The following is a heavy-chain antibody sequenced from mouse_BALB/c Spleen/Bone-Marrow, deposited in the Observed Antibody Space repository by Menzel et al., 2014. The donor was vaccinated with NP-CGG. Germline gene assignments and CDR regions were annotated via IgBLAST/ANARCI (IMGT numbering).Heavy chain of an antibody. CDR3: TRGSYDYFDD. Sequence: VQLQQSGGGLVKPGGSLKLSCAASGFTFSDYYMYWVRQTPEKRLEWVATISDGGSYTYYPDSVKGRFTIARDNTKNNLYLKMSSMKSEDTAMYYCTRGSYDYFDDWGEGTTLTVSS. J-gene: IGHJ2*01. D-gene: IGHD2-3*01. V-gene: IGHV5-4*02. CDR1: GFTFSDYY. CDR2: ISDGGSYT.